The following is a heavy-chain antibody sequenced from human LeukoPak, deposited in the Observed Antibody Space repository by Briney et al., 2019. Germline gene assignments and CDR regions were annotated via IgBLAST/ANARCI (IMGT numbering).Heavy chain of an antibody. CDR2: INHSGST. Sequence: SETLSLTCAVYGGSFSGYYWSWIRQPPGKGLEWIGEINHSGSTNYNPSSKSRVTISVDTSKNQFSLKLSSVTAADTAVYYCARVYYFWSGYYSIPHFDYWGQGTLVTVSS. D-gene: IGHD3-3*01. CDR3: ARVYYFWSGYYSIPHFDY. J-gene: IGHJ4*02. CDR1: GGSFSGYY. V-gene: IGHV4-34*01.